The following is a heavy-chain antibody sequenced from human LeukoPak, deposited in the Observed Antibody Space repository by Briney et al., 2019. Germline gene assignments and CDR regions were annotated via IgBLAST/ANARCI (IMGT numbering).Heavy chain of an antibody. CDR3: ARQVQYCGGGSCYPPYFDY. D-gene: IGHD2-15*01. J-gene: IGHJ4*02. CDR1: GYSFTSYD. CDR2: IGPYSGNT. V-gene: IGHV1-18*01. Sequence: ASVKVSCKASGYSFTSYDISWVRQAPGQEPEWMGWIGPYSGNTKNAPNLQGRLTMTADTSTSTAHMELRSLRSDDTAVYYCARQVQYCGGGSCYPPYFDYWGQGTLVTVSS.